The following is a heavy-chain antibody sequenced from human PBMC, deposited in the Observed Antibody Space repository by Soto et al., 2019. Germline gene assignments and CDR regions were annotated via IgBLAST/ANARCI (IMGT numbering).Heavy chain of an antibody. J-gene: IGHJ6*02. CDR3: TTGSEEGV. CDR2: IKTKGEGGPT. V-gene: IGHV3-15*07. Sequence: EVQLVESGGGFIQPGGSLRLSCAASGLPISNAWMNWVRQAPGKGLEWVGRIKTKGEGGPTDYAAAVKGRFTVSRDDSKNTLHLQMNSLKTEDTAVYYCTTGSEEGVWGQGTTVTVSS. CDR1: GLPISNAW.